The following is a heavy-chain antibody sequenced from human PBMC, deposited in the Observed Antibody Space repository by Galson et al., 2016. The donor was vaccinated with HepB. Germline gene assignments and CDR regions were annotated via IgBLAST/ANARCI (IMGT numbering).Heavy chain of an antibody. J-gene: IGHJ4*02. Sequence: SLRLSCAASGFTFSGDWMARVRQAPGKGLEWLANIKPGGSETYYVDSVKGRFTISRDNAKNSLYLQMSSLTAEDTAVYYCARDDDSWRYWGQGTLVTVSS. CDR2: IKPGGSET. D-gene: IGHD3-16*01. V-gene: IGHV3-7*01. CDR3: ARDDDSWRY. CDR1: GFTFSGDW.